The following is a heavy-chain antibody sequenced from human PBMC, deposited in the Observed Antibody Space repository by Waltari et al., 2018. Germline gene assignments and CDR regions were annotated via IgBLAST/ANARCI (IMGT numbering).Heavy chain of an antibody. CDR1: GYTFSVYS. J-gene: IGHJ4*02. V-gene: IGHV1-2*06. CDR2: INPKTSDI. CDR3: ASPSFSSPTSAGY. Sequence: QVQLVQSGAAVKKPGASVKVSCKAFGYTFSVYSMYWVRQAPGQGLEWMGRINPKTSDIDYSQKFQGRFTMTADTSINTVYMELRRLRSDDTAVYFCASPSFSSPTSAGYWGQGTLVTVSS. D-gene: IGHD2-2*01.